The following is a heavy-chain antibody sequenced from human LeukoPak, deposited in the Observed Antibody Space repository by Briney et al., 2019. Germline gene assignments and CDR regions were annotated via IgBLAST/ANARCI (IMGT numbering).Heavy chain of an antibody. J-gene: IGHJ4*02. CDR1: GYTFTGYY. CDR3: ARGPRPKLRYYYDSSGRPYYFDY. D-gene: IGHD3-22*01. CDR2: INPNSGGT. Sequence: VASVKVSCKASGYTFTGYYMHWVRQAPGQGPEWMGWINPNSGGTNYAQKFQGRVTMTRDTSISTAYMELSRLRSDDTAVYYCARGPRPKLRYYYDSSGRPYYFDYWGQGTLVTVSS. V-gene: IGHV1-2*02.